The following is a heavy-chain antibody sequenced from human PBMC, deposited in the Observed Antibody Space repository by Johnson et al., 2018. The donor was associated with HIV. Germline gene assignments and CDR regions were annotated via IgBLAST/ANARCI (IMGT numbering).Heavy chain of an antibody. CDR1: GFNFRSYG. D-gene: IGHD3-10*01. J-gene: IGHJ3*01. CDR3: AKSGDNGAFDL. CDR2: ISYDGSKI. V-gene: IGHV3-33*06. Sequence: QVQLVESGGGVVQPGTSLRLSCEASGFNFRSYGMHWVRLAPGQGLEWVAGISYDGSKIDYIESVKGHFTISRDNSKNRVFLEINSLRGEDTALYYCAKSGDNGAFDLWGQGTTVTVSS.